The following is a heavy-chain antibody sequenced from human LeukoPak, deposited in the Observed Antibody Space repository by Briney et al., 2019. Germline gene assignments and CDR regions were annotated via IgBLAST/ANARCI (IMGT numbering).Heavy chain of an antibody. D-gene: IGHD5-24*01. CDR2: ISGDGGST. J-gene: IGHJ6*02. CDR1: GFTFDDYA. CDR3: AKEGEEMATIVDYYGMDV. V-gene: IGHV3-43*02. Sequence: GGSLRLSCAASGFTFDDYAMHWVRQAPGKGLEWVSLISGDGGSTYYADSVKGRLPISRDKSKNSLYLQMNSLRTEDTALYYCAKEGEEMATIVDYYGMDVWGQGTTVTVSS.